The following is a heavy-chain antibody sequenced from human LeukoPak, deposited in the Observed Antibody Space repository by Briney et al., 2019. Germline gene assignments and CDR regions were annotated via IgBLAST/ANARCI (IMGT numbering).Heavy chain of an antibody. Sequence: ASVKVSCKASGYTFTSYDINWVRQATGQGLEWMGWMNPNSGNTGYAQKFQGRVTMTRNTSISTAYMELSSLRSEDTAVYYCARGGGLVRGVTVNYYGMDVWGQGTTVTVSS. CDR2: MNPNSGNT. J-gene: IGHJ6*02. CDR1: GYTFTSYD. D-gene: IGHD3-10*01. CDR3: ARGGGLVRGVTVNYYGMDV. V-gene: IGHV1-8*01.